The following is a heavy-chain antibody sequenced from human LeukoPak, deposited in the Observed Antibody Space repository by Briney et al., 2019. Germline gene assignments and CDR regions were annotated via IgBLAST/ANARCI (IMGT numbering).Heavy chain of an antibody. J-gene: IGHJ3*02. CDR1: GFTFTNAW. CDR3: AKDLVATIPDAFDI. D-gene: IGHD5-12*01. V-gene: IGHV3-15*01. Sequence: GGSLRLSCAASGFTFTNAWISWVRQAPGKGLEWVGRIKRKIDGGATDYAAPVKGRFTISRDDSNNTLYLQMNSLRAEDTAVYYCAKDLVATIPDAFDIWGQGTMVTVSS. CDR2: IKRKIDGGAT.